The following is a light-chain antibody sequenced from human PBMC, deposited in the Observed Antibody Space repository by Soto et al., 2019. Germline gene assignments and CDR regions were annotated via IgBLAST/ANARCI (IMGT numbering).Light chain of an antibody. J-gene: IGKJ2*01. CDR3: QQYNSWPYT. CDR2: RAS. CDR1: QTVTNN. V-gene: IGKV3-15*01. Sequence: EIVMTQSPATLSVSPGERATLSCRASQTVTNNLAWYQQKSGQAPRLLIYRASTRATAIPARFSGSGSGTEFTLTISSLQSEDCGVYYCQQYNSWPYTFGQGTKLEIK.